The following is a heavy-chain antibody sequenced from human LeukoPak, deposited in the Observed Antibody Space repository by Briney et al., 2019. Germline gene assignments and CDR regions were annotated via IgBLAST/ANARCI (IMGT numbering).Heavy chain of an antibody. CDR2: ISSSSSTI. D-gene: IGHD4-11*01. CDR1: GFTFSSYS. CDR3: ARRGTTVTTSGYYYYYMDV. Sequence: PGGSLRLSCAASGFTFSSYSMNWVRQAPGKGLEWVSYISSSSSTIYYADSVKGRFTISRDNAKNSLYLQMNSLRAEDTAVYYCARRGTTVTTSGYYYYYMDVWGKGTTVTVSS. J-gene: IGHJ6*03. V-gene: IGHV3-48*04.